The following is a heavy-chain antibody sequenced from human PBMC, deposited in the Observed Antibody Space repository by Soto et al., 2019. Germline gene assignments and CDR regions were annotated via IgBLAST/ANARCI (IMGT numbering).Heavy chain of an antibody. J-gene: IGHJ4*02. CDR1: GGSISSGDYY. V-gene: IGHV4-30-4*01. CDR3: ARGYDYGDQGYYFDY. CDR2: IYYSGST. Sequence: QVQLQESGPGLVKPSQTLSLTCTVSGGSISSGDYYWSWIRQPPGKGLEWIGYIYYSGSTYYNPSLKSRVTISVDTSKNQFSLKLSTVTAADTAVYYCARGYDYGDQGYYFDYWGQGTLVTVSS. D-gene: IGHD4-17*01.